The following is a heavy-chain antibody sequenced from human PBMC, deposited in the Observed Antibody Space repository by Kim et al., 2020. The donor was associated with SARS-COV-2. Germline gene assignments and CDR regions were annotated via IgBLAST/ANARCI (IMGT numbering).Heavy chain of an antibody. CDR2: IYYSGST. J-gene: IGHJ4*02. V-gene: IGHV4-39*01. Sequence: SETLSLTCTVSGGSISSSSYYWGWIRQPPGKGLEWIGSIYYSGSTYYNPSLKSRVTISVDTSKNQFSLKLSSVTAADTAVYYCARLSAGGGYVFFDYWGQGTLVTVSS. CDR1: GGSISSSSYY. CDR3: ARLSAGGGYVFFDY. D-gene: IGHD5-12*01.